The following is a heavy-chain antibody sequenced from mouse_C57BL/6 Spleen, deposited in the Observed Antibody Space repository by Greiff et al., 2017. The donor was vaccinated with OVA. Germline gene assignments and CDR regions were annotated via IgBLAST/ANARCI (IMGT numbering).Heavy chain of an antibody. Sequence: QVQLQQSGAELARPGASVKMSCKASGYTFTSYTMHWVKQRPGQGLEWIGYINPSSGYTKYNQKFKDKATLTADKSSNTAYMQLNSLTSEDSAVYYSARWSNAFAYWGQGTLVTVSA. CDR1: GYTFTSYT. V-gene: IGHV1-4*01. CDR2: INPSSGYT. J-gene: IGHJ3*01. D-gene: IGHD2-5*01. CDR3: ARWSNAFAY.